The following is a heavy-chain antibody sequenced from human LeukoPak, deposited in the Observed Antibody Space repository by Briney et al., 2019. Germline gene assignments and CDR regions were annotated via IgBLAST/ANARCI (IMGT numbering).Heavy chain of an antibody. J-gene: IGHJ4*02. Sequence: TEGSLRLSCSASGFTFSSYAMHWVRQAPGKGLEYVSAISSNGGSTYYADSVKGRFTISRDNSKNTLYLQMSSLRAEDTAVYYCVKDFGDCSGGSCYRFFDYWGQGTLVTVSS. CDR3: VKDFGDCSGGSCYRFFDY. CDR1: GFTFSSYA. CDR2: ISSNGGST. D-gene: IGHD2-15*01. V-gene: IGHV3-64D*09.